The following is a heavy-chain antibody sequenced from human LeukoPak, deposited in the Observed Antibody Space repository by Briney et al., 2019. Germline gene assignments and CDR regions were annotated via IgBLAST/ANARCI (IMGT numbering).Heavy chain of an antibody. CDR3: VRDVGGDYVPQRFET. J-gene: IGHJ5*01. D-gene: IGHD3-10*02. V-gene: IGHV3-11*01. CDR2: ISRSSSNI. CDR1: GFKFSDDY. Sequence: GGSLRLSCAASGFKFSDDYMSWIRQPPGKGLEWIAYISRSSSNIWSAASVRGRFSISRDNAKNSLFLQMDSLRVEDTAVYYCVRDVGGDYVPQRFETWGQGTLVIVSS.